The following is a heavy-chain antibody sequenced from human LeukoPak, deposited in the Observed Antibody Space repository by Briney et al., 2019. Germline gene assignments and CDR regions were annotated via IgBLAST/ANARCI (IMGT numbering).Heavy chain of an antibody. V-gene: IGHV3-11*01. CDR3: ARDEVAGFDY. Sequence: PGCSLRLSCAAAGFTFSSYYMSLIRQAPEKGLEWVSYISSSGSTIYYADSVKGRFTISRDNAKNSLYLQMNSLRAEDTAVYYCARDEVAGFDYWGQGTLVTVSS. J-gene: IGHJ4*02. CDR2: ISSSGSTI. CDR1: GFTFSSYY. D-gene: IGHD5-12*01.